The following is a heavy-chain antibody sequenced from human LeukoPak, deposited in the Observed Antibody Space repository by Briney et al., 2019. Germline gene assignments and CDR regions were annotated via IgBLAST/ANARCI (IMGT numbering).Heavy chain of an antibody. D-gene: IGHD2-15*01. Sequence: GGSLRLSCTASGFTFSHYWMSWVRQAPGKGLEWVANIKQDGSEMHYADSVKGRSTISRDNANNSLYLQMNSLRAEDTAVYYCVRAVVVAASYRFDPWGQGTLVTVSS. CDR1: GFTFSHYW. CDR2: IKQDGSEM. CDR3: VRAVVVAASYRFDP. J-gene: IGHJ5*02. V-gene: IGHV3-7*03.